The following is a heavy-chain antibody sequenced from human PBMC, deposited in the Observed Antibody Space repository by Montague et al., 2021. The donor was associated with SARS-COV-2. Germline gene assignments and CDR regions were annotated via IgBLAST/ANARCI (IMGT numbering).Heavy chain of an antibody. CDR3: ARPLVRGVPKAFDI. V-gene: IGHV4-39*01. Sequence: SETLSLTCTVTGGPISGSSDYWGWIRQSPGKGLEWVGNIYYSGTTFINPSLESRVTISLDASKNQFSLNLTSVTAADTAVYYCARPLVRGVPKAFDIWGQGALVIVSS. CDR1: GGPISGSSDY. CDR2: IYYSGTT. J-gene: IGHJ3*02. D-gene: IGHD3-10*01.